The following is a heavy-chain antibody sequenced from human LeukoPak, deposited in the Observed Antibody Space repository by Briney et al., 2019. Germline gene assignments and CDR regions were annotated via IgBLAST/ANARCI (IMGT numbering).Heavy chain of an antibody. J-gene: IGHJ4*02. CDR3: AKGGETYYFDSTGHFDY. Sequence: GRSLRLSCAASGFTLSSYAMHWVRQAPGKGLEWVAVFSYDGSTKYYADSVKGRFTISRDNSKNTLYLQMNSLRPEDTAVYYCAKGGETYYFDSTGHFDYWGQGALVTVST. V-gene: IGHV3-30*18. CDR2: FSYDGSTK. CDR1: GFTLSSYA. D-gene: IGHD3-22*01.